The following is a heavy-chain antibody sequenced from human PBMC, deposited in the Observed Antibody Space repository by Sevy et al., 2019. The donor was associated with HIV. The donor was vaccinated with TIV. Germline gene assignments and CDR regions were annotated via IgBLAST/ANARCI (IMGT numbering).Heavy chain of an antibody. CDR2: IYYSGST. CDR3: ARGGGGAGGVFFDI. V-gene: IGHV4-59*01. Sequence: SETLSLTCTVSGGSISSYYWSWIRQPPGKGLEWIGYIYYSGSTNYNPSLKSRVTISVDTSKNQFSLKLSSVTAADTAVYYCARGGGGAGGVFFDIWGQGTMVTVSS. J-gene: IGHJ3*02. CDR1: GGSISSYY. D-gene: IGHD3-10*01.